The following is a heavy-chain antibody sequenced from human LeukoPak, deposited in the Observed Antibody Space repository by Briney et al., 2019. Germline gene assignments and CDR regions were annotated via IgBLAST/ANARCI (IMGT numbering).Heavy chain of an antibody. Sequence: GASVKVSCKASGYIFTSYYMHWVRQAPGQGLEWMGIINPSGGSTSYAQKFQGRVTMTRDMSTSTVYMELSSLRSEDTAVYYCARSLIDYGGSYDAFDIWGQGTMVTISS. D-gene: IGHD4-23*01. CDR3: ARSLIDYGGSYDAFDI. V-gene: IGHV1-46*01. CDR2: INPSGGST. CDR1: GYIFTSYY. J-gene: IGHJ3*02.